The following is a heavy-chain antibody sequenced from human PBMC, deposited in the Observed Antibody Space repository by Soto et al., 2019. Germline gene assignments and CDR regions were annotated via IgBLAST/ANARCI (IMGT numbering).Heavy chain of an antibody. Sequence: PSETLSLTCGVSGDTISTGGYSWAWIRQPPGKALEWIGHTYHSGNPYYNPSLKSRVIISVDRSKNQFSLKLSSVTAADTAVYYCARVYYYDSSGYWYYFDYWGQGTLVTVSS. D-gene: IGHD3-22*01. CDR1: GDTISTGGYS. CDR3: ARVYYYDSSGYWYYFDY. V-gene: IGHV4-30-2*01. CDR2: TYHSGNP. J-gene: IGHJ4*02.